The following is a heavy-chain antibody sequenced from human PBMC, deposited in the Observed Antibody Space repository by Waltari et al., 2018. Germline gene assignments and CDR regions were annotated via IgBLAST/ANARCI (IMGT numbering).Heavy chain of an antibody. D-gene: IGHD2-2*01. V-gene: IGHV4-30-2*01. J-gene: IGHJ3*02. CDR3: ARESGYCSSTSCYPDAFDI. Sequence: QVQLQESGPGLVKPSQTLSLTCTVSGGSISSGGYSWSWIRQPPGKGLEWIGYIYHSGSTYYNPSLKSRVTISVDRSKNQFSLKLSSVTAADTAVYYCARESGYCSSTSCYPDAFDIWGQGTMVTVSS. CDR2: IYHSGST. CDR1: GGSISSGGYS.